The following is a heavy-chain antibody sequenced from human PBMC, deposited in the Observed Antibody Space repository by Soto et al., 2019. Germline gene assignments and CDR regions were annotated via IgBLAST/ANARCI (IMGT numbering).Heavy chain of an antibody. D-gene: IGHD3-3*01. CDR2: ISSSSSYI. V-gene: IGHV3-21*01. Sequence: GGSLRLSCAASGFTFSSYSMNWVRQAPGKGLEWVSSISSSSSYIYYADSVKGRFTISRDNAKNSLYLQMNSLRAEDTAVYYCARDRERYYDFWSGPLGSFDYWGQGTLVTVSS. CDR1: GFTFSSYS. J-gene: IGHJ4*02. CDR3: ARDRERYYDFWSGPLGSFDY.